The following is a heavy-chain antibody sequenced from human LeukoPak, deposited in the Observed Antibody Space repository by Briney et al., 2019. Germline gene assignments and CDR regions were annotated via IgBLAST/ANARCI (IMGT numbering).Heavy chain of an antibody. J-gene: IGHJ4*02. Sequence: SETLSLTCAVSGVSFNDYYWSWVRQAPGKGLEWIGEINHSGYTNDSPSLKSRVTISIDTSRKQFSLNLRSVTVADTGIYYCTRMTTGHDYWGQGTLVTVSS. CDR3: TRMTTGHDY. D-gene: IGHD4-17*01. CDR2: INHSGYT. V-gene: IGHV4-34*01. CDR1: GVSFNDYY.